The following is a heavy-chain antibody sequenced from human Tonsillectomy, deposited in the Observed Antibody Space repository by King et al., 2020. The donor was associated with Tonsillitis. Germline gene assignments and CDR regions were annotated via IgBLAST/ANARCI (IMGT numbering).Heavy chain of an antibody. CDR1: GGSISSGGYY. Sequence: QLQESGPGLVKPSQTLSLTCTVSGGSISSGGYYWSWIRQRPGKGPEWIGYIYYTGSPYYNPALESRVTISLDTSKNQFSLNLTSVTAADPAVFFCARAGGMIRGILWGRGTLVTVSS. CDR2: IYYTGSP. D-gene: IGHD3-10*01. CDR3: ARAGGMIRGIL. V-gene: IGHV4-31*03. J-gene: IGHJ4*02.